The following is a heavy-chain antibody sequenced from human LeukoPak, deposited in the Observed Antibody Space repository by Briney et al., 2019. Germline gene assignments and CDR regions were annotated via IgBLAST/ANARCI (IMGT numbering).Heavy chain of an antibody. CDR1: GFSLSTSGVG. Sequence: SGPTLVNPTQTLTLTCTFSGFSLSTSGVGLGWIRQPPGKALEWLALIYWDDDKRYSPSLKSRLTITKDTSKNQVVLTMTNMDPVDTATYYCAHSGITFGGVIATFDYWGQGTLVTVSS. CDR3: AHSGITFGGVIATFDY. D-gene: IGHD3-16*02. CDR2: IYWDDDK. J-gene: IGHJ4*02. V-gene: IGHV2-5*02.